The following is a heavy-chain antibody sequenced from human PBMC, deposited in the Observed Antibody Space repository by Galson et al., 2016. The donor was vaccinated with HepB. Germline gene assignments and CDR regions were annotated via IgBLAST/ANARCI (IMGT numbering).Heavy chain of an antibody. J-gene: IGHJ3*02. CDR1: GGSISSGGYY. Sequence: TLSLTCTVSGGSISSGGYYWSWIRQHPGKGLEWIGYNYYSGPTSYNPSLRGRVYISLDTSEHQFSLKRTSVTAADTAVYYCAKDYGGDPVDLGAFDIWGQGTMVTVSS. D-gene: IGHD3-16*01. CDR3: AKDYGGDPVDLGAFDI. CDR2: NYYSGPT. V-gene: IGHV4-31*03.